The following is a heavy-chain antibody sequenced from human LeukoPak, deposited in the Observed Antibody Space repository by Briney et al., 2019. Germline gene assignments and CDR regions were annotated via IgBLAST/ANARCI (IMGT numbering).Heavy chain of an antibody. CDR3: ARVQLAGPTFAFDI. J-gene: IGHJ3*02. CDR2: IYTSGST. V-gene: IGHV4-61*02. D-gene: IGHD5-18*01. CDR1: GGSISSSSYY. Sequence: SETLSLTCTVSGGSISSSSYYWSWIRQPAGKGLEWIGRIYTSGSTNYNPSLKSRVTMSVDTSKNQFSLKLSSVTAADTAVYYCARVQLAGPTFAFDIWGQGTMVTVSS.